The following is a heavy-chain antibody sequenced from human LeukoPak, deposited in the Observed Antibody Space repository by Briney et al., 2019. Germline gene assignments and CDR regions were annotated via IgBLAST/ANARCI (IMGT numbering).Heavy chain of an antibody. CDR2: INHSGST. Sequence: SETLSLTCAVYGGSFSGYYWSWIRQPPGKGLEWIGEINHSGSTNYNPSLKSRVTISVDTSKNQFSLKLSSVTAADTAVYYCARGRGSGSYSYWGQGTLVTVSS. CDR3: ARGRGSGSYSY. V-gene: IGHV4-34*01. D-gene: IGHD1-26*01. J-gene: IGHJ4*02. CDR1: GGSFSGYY.